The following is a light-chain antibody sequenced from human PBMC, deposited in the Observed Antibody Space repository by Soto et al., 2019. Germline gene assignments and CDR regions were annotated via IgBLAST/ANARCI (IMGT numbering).Light chain of an antibody. CDR3: QQANSFPSIT. J-gene: IGKJ5*01. CDR1: QGINRW. V-gene: IGKV1D-12*01. Sequence: DIQMTQSPSSVSASVGDRITITCRASQGINRWLTWYQQKPGQAPKLLIYAASTLQTGVPSRFSGSGSGTDFTLTISSLQPEDFATYYCQQANSFPSITFGQGTRLEMK. CDR2: AAS.